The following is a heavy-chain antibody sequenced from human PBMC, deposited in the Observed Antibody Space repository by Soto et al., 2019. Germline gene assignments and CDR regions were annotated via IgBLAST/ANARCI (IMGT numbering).Heavy chain of an antibody. J-gene: IGHJ5*02. D-gene: IGHD3-10*01. CDR3: TRDAIFMVRGTDNWFDP. V-gene: IGHV3-23*01. Sequence: PGGSLRLSCAASGFTFNNYAMSWVRQAPGKGLEWVSAISGNGISTYYADSVRGRFTISRDNSENTLFLQMNRLRADDTAVYYCTRDAIFMVRGTDNWFDPWGHGTLVTVSS. CDR2: ISGNGIST. CDR1: GFTFNNYA.